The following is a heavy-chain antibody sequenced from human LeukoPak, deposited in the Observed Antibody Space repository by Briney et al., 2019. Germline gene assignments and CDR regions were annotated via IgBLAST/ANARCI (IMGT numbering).Heavy chain of an antibody. J-gene: IGHJ4*02. CDR3: ARGVRYFDWIDY. CDR2: IYYSGST. D-gene: IGHD3-9*01. V-gene: IGHV4-61*05. CDR1: GGSISSSSYY. Sequence: PSETLSLTCTVSGGSISSSSYYWGWIRQPPGKGLEWIGYIYYSGSTNYNPSLKSRVTISVDTSKNQFSLKLSSVTAADTAVYYCARGVRYFDWIDYWGQGTLVTVSS.